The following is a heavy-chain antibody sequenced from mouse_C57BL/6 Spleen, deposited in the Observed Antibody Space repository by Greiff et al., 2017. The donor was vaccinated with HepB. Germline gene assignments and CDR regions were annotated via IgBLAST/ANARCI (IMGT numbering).Heavy chain of an antibody. J-gene: IGHJ4*01. CDR2: IDPSDSET. V-gene: IGHV1-52*01. CDR1: GYTFTSYW. Sequence: QVQLQQPGAELVRPGSSVKLSCKASGYTFTSYWMPWVKQRPIQGLEWIGNIDPSDSETHYNQKFKDKATLTVDKSSSTAYMQLSSLTSEDSAVYYCAREGQFSYAMDYWGQGTSVTVSS. CDR3: AREGQFSYAMDY.